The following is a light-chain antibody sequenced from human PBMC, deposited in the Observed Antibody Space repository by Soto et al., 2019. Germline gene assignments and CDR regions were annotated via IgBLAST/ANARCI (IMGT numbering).Light chain of an antibody. CDR2: GAS. V-gene: IGKV3-20*01. CDR1: HSISRTY. J-gene: IGKJ1*01. CDR3: QQFDDSVT. Sequence: EIVLTPSPGTLSLSPGERATLSCRASHSISRTYLAWYQQKPGQAPRLLIYGASDRATGTPDRFSGSGSGTDFTLTISRLEPEDSAVYYCQQFDDSVTFGQGTKVDIK.